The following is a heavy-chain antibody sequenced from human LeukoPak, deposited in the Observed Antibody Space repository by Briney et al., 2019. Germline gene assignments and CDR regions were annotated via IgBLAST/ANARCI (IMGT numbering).Heavy chain of an antibody. J-gene: IGHJ4*02. Sequence: GGSLRLSCAASGFTFSSYAMSWVRQAPGKGLEWVSAISGSGGSTYYADSVKGRFTISGDNSKNTLYLQMNSLGAEDTAVYYCAKFGSWYYSPYYFDYWGQGTLVTVSS. D-gene: IGHD3-10*01. CDR2: ISGSGGST. CDR1: GFTFSSYA. CDR3: AKFGSWYYSPYYFDY. V-gene: IGHV3-23*01.